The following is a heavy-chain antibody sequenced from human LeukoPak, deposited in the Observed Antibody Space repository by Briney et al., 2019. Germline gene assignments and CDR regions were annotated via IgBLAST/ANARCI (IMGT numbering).Heavy chain of an antibody. D-gene: IGHD4-17*01. CDR1: GFFFGAYA. V-gene: IGHV3-49*03. Sequence: GGSLRLSCTTSGFFFGAYAMSWFRQAPGKGLEWVGFIRSKTYGGAIEYAASVKGRFTISRDDPKGIAYLQMNSLKTEDTAVYYCARDQLGGDPDDYYYYYMDVWGKGTTVTVSS. J-gene: IGHJ6*03. CDR2: IRSKTYGGAI. CDR3: ARDQLGGDPDDYYYYYMDV.